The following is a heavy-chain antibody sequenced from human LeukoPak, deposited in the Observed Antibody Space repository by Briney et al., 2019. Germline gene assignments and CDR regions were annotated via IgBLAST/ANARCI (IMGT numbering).Heavy chain of an antibody. D-gene: IGHD3-22*01. CDR3: ARGLYYYDSSGYVY. CDR2: ISGSGGST. Sequence: GGSLRLSCAASGFTFSSYAMSWVRQAPGKGLEWVSAISGSGGSTYYADSVKGRFTISRDNAKNSLYLQMNSLRAEDTALYYCARGLYYYDSSGYVYWGQGTLVTVSS. V-gene: IGHV3-23*01. CDR1: GFTFSSYA. J-gene: IGHJ4*02.